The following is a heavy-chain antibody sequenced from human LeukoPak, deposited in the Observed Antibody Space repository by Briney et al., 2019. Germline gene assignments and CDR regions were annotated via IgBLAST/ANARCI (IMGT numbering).Heavy chain of an antibody. CDR1: GFTFSSYW. J-gene: IGHJ6*03. CDR2: IKQDGSEK. D-gene: IGHD1-26*01. CDR3: AKGSSSGNYLSYYYYYMDV. V-gene: IGHV3-7*03. Sequence: GGSLRLSCAASGFTFSSYWMSWVRQAPGKGLEWVANIKQDGSEKYYVDSVKGRFTISRDNSKNTLYLQMSSLRAEDTAVYYCAKGSSSGNYLSYYYYYMDVWGKGTTVTISS.